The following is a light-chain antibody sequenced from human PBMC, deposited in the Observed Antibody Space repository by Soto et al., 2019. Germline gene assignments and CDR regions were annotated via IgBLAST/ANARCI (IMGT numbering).Light chain of an antibody. Sequence: EIGMTQFPATLSVSPGERATLSCRASQSVRSNLAWYQQKPGQAPRLLIYGASTRATGIPARFSGSGSGTEFTLTISSLQSEDFALYYCQQYNNWLTFGGGTKVEIK. CDR2: GAS. CDR3: QQYNNWLT. V-gene: IGKV3-15*01. J-gene: IGKJ4*01. CDR1: QSVRSN.